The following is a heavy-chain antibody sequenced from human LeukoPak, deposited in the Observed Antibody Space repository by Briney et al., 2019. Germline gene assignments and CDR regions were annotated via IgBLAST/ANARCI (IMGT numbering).Heavy chain of an antibody. J-gene: IGHJ4*02. CDR2: ISWNNGSI. V-gene: IGHV3-9*01. CDR3: AKDPSSGTEGYFDY. CDR1: GFTFDDYA. Sequence: GGSLRLSCAASGFTFDDYAMHWVRQAPGKGLEWVSGISWNNGSIGYADSVKGRFTISRDNAKNSLYLQMNSLRAEDTALYYCAKDPSSGTEGYFDYWGQGTLVTVSS. D-gene: IGHD6-13*01.